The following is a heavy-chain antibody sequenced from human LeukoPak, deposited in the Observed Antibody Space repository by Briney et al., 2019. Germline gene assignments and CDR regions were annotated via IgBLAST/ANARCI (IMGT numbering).Heavy chain of an antibody. J-gene: IGHJ5*02. CDR2: ISAYNGNT. Sequence: ASVKVSCKASGGTFSSYAISWVRQAPGQGLEWMGWISAYNGNTNYAQKLQGRVTMTTDTSTSTAYMELRSLRSDDTAVYYCAREVGAAAGENWFDPWGQGTLVTVSS. V-gene: IGHV1-18*01. CDR3: AREVGAAAGENWFDP. D-gene: IGHD6-13*01. CDR1: GGTFSSYA.